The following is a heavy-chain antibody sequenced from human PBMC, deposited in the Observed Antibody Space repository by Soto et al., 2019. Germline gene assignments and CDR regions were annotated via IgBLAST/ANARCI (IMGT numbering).Heavy chain of an antibody. CDR3: ARDTWTGYIDS. V-gene: IGHV4-30-4*01. CDR1: GDSISSADYH. D-gene: IGHD2-8*02. J-gene: IGHJ4*02. CDR2: IYYTGKA. Sequence: SETLSLTCTVSGDSISSADYHWSWIRQPPGKGLEWIGNIYYTGKANYNPALKSRVILSLDTSKNQLSLRVNSVTAADTAVYYCARDTWTGYIDSWGQGTLVTVS.